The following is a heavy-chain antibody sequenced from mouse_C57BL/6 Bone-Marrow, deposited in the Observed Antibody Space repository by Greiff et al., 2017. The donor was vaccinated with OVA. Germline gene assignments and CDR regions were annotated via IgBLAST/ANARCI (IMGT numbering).Heavy chain of an antibody. CDR1: GYTFTDYE. CDR2: IDPETGGT. J-gene: IGHJ2*01. D-gene: IGHD1-1*01. CDR3: TKITTTCYFDY. Sequence: QVQLKQSGAELVRPGASVTLSCKASGYTFTDYEMHWVKQTPVHGLEWIVAIDPETGGTAYNQKFKGKAILTADKSSSTAYMELRSLTSEDSAVYYCTKITTTCYFDYWGQGTTLTVSS. V-gene: IGHV1-15*01.